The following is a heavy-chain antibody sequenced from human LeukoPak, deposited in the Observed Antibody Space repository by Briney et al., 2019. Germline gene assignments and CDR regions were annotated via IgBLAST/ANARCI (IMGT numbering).Heavy chain of an antibody. Sequence: GGSLRLSCAASGFTFSTCAMHWVRQAPGKGLEYVSAISSNGGATYYANSVKGRFTISRDNSKNTLYLQMGSLRAEDIAVYYCAREGAAASVDYWGQGTLVTVSS. CDR3: AREGAAASVDY. D-gene: IGHD6-13*01. CDR1: GFTFSTCA. J-gene: IGHJ4*02. V-gene: IGHV3-64*01. CDR2: ISSNGGAT.